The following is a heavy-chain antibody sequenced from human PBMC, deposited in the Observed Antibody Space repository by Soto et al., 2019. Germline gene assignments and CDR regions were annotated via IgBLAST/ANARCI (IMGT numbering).Heavy chain of an antibody. Sequence: EASVKVSCKVSGYTLTELSMHWVRQAPGKGLEWMGGFDPEDGETIYAQKFQGRLTITKDTSKNQVVLTMTNMDPVDTATYYCAHNFGFLGSGYYYDYWGQGTLVTVS. D-gene: IGHD3-22*01. CDR1: GYTLTELS. CDR3: AHNFGFLGSGYYYDY. CDR2: FDPEDGET. J-gene: IGHJ4*02. V-gene: IGHV1-24*01.